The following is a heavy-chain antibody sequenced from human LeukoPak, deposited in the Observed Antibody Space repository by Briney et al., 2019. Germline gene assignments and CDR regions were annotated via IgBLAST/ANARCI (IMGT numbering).Heavy chain of an antibody. D-gene: IGHD3-22*01. CDR1: GYTFTSYY. J-gene: IGHJ4*02. Sequence: ASVKVSCKASGYTFTSYYMHWVRQAPGQGLEWMGIINPSGGGTNYAQNFQGRVTMTRDTSTSTVYMELSSLRSEDTAVYYCARVDYDSSGYGPSGYWGQGTLVTVSS. CDR2: INPSGGGT. CDR3: ARVDYDSSGYGPSGY. V-gene: IGHV1-46*01.